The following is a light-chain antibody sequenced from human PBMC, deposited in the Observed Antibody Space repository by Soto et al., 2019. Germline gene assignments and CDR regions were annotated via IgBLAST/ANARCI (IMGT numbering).Light chain of an antibody. CDR3: QQYNNWPPGAT. J-gene: IGKJ3*01. CDR1: LTVSTN. Sequence: DIVMTQSPATLSVSPGARVTLSCRASLTVSTNLAWYQQKPGQAPRLLIYYASTRATGTPARFSGSGSVKEFTLTISSLQPEDVATYYCQQYNNWPPGATFGPGTKVEIK. V-gene: IGKV3-15*01. CDR2: YAS.